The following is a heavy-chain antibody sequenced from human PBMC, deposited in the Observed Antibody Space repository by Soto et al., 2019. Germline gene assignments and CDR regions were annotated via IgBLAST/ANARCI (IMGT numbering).Heavy chain of an antibody. CDR1: GCSISSGGYS. J-gene: IGHJ4*02. V-gene: IGHV4-30-2*01. Sequence: TLSLTCAVSGCSISSGGYSWSWIRQPPGKGLEWIGYIYHSGSTYYNPSLKSRVTISVDRSKNQFSLKLSSVTAADTAVYYCARTAYDTLTGYYLGFDYWGQGTLVTVSS. D-gene: IGHD3-9*01. CDR2: IYHSGST. CDR3: ARTAYDTLTGYYLGFDY.